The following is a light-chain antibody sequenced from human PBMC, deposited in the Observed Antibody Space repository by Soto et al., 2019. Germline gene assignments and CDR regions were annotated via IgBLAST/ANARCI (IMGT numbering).Light chain of an antibody. Sequence: QSALTQPASVSASPGQSITISCTGTSSDVGGYNHVSWYQQHPGKAPKLMIYEVNNRPPGVSNRFSGSKSGNTASLTISGLEAEDAAAYYCCSYMSSVAYVFGTGTKLTVL. J-gene: IGLJ1*01. V-gene: IGLV2-14*01. CDR3: CSYMSSVAYV. CDR1: SSDVGGYNH. CDR2: EVN.